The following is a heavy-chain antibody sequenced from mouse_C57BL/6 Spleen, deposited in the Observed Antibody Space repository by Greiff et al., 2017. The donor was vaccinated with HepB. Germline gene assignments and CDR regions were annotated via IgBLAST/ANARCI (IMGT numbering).Heavy chain of an antibody. D-gene: IGHD2-4*01. CDR1: GYSITSGYY. J-gene: IGHJ4*01. CDR3: ARDDYYDYDENAMDY. Sequence: ESGPGLVKPSQSLSLTCSVTGYSITSGYYWNWIRQFPGNKLEWMGYISYDGSNNYNPSLKNRISITRDTSKNQFFLKLNSVTTEDTATYYCARDDYYDYDENAMDYWGQGTSVTVSS. CDR2: ISYDGSN. V-gene: IGHV3-6*01.